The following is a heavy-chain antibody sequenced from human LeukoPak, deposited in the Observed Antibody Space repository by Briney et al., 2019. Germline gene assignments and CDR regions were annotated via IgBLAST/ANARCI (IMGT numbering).Heavy chain of an antibody. CDR2: INHSGST. CDR3: ARGLGIRHQFDY. J-gene: IGHJ4*02. V-gene: IGHV4-34*01. Sequence: ASETLSLTCAVYGGSFSGYYWSWIRQPPGKGLEWIGEINHSGSTNYNPSLKSRVTISVDTSKNQFSLKLSSVTAADTAVYYCARGLGIRHQFDYWGQGTLVTVS. D-gene: IGHD7-27*01. CDR1: GGSFSGYY.